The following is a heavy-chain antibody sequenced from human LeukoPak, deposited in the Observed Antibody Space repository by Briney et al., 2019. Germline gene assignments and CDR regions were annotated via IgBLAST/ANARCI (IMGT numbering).Heavy chain of an antibody. J-gene: IGHJ4*02. Sequence: PGGSLRLSCAASGSTFSRYSMHWVRQAPGKGLEWAALISYDGTNKYYADSVKGRSTISRDNSKNTLYLQMNSLRAEDTAIYYCARAVGDCSGGSCYSELDYWGQGTLVTVSS. CDR1: GSTFSRYS. CDR3: ARAVGDCSGGSCYSELDY. CDR2: ISYDGTNK. V-gene: IGHV3-30*01. D-gene: IGHD2-15*01.